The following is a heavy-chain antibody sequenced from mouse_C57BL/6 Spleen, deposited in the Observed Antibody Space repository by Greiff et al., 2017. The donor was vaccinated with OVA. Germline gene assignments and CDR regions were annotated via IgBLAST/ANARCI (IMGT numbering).Heavy chain of an antibody. CDR2: INPSSGYT. Sequence: VQLQQSGAELARPGASVKMSCKASGYTFTSYTMHWVKQRPGQGLEWIGYINPSSGYTKYNQKFKDKATLTADKSSSTAYMQLSSLTSEDSAVYYCAREIATVVAMDYWGQGTLVTVSS. CDR3: AREIATVVAMDY. V-gene: IGHV1-4*01. J-gene: IGHJ4*01. CDR1: GYTFTSYT. D-gene: IGHD1-1*01.